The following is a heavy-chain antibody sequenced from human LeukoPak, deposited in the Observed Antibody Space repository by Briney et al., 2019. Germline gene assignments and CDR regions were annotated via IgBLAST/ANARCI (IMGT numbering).Heavy chain of an antibody. CDR1: GFTFSSYA. V-gene: IGHV3-23*01. D-gene: IGHD3-10*01. CDR2: ISGSGGST. Sequence: PGGSLRLSCAASGFTFSSYAMSWVRQAPGKGLEWVSAISGSGGSTYYADSVKGRFTISRDNSKDTLYLQMNSLRAEDTAVYYCAKVAELLWLGGGFDYWGQGTLVTVSS. CDR3: AKVAELLWLGGGFDY. J-gene: IGHJ4*02.